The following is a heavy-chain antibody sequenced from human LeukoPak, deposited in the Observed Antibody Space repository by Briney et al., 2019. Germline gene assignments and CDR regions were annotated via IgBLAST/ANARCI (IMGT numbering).Heavy chain of an antibody. J-gene: IGHJ4*02. V-gene: IGHV1-18*01. CDR1: GYTFTSYG. D-gene: IGHD1-26*01. CDR2: ISAYSGDT. CDR3: ASVSSGSYYVY. Sequence: ASVKVSCKASGYTFTSYGITWVRQAPGQGLGWMGWISAYSGDTNFAQNLQGRVTMTTDTSTSTAYMELRSLRSDDTAMYYCASVSSGSYYVYWGQGTLVTVSS.